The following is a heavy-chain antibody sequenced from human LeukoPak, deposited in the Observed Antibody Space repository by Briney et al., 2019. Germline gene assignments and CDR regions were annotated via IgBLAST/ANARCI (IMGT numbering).Heavy chain of an antibody. CDR3: AKELGYCSSTSCSPPWFDP. CDR1: GFTFDDYG. CDR2: ISWNSGSI. V-gene: IGHV3-9*01. J-gene: IGHJ5*02. Sequence: GRSLRLSCAASGFTFDDYGMHWVRQAPGKGLEWVSGISWNSGSIGYADSVKGRFTISRDNAKNSLYLQMNSLRAEDTALYYCAKELGYCSSTSCSPPWFDPWGQGTLVTVSS. D-gene: IGHD2-2*01.